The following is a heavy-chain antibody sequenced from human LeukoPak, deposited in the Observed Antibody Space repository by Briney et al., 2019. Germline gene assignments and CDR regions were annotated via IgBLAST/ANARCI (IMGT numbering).Heavy chain of an antibody. Sequence: GGSLRLSCAASGFTFSSYAMSWVRQAPGKGLEWVAVISYDGSNKYYADSVKGRFTISRDNSKNTLYLQMNSLRAEDTAVYYCARPLVATIHSFDYWGQGTLVTVSS. J-gene: IGHJ4*02. D-gene: IGHD5-12*01. CDR2: ISYDGSNK. CDR1: GFTFSSYA. V-gene: IGHV3-30-3*01. CDR3: ARPLVATIHSFDY.